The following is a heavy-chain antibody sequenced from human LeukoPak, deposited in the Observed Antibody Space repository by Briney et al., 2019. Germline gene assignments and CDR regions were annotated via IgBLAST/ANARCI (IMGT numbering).Heavy chain of an antibody. D-gene: IGHD1-26*01. V-gene: IGHV4-61*01. Sequence: SETLSLTCTVSGGSVSSGSYYWSWIRQPPGKGLEWIGYIYYSGSTNYNPSLKSRVTISVDTSKNQFSLKLSCVTAADTAVYYCARGRSNYYGMDVWGQGTTVTVSS. CDR2: IYYSGST. J-gene: IGHJ6*02. CDR3: ARGRSNYYGMDV. CDR1: GGSVSSGSYY.